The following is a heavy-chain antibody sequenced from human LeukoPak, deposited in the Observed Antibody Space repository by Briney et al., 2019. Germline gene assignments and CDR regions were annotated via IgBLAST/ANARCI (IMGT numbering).Heavy chain of an antibody. D-gene: IGHD3-3*01. Sequence: ASVKVSCKASGGTFSSYDINWVRQATGHGLEWMGWMNPNSGNTGYAQKFQGRVTITRNTSISTAYMELSSLRSEDTAVYYCARKWNDDNTEYYDFWSRYYIGARGSSWFDPWGQGTLVTVSS. V-gene: IGHV1-8*03. CDR2: MNPNSGNT. CDR3: ARKWNDDNTEYYDFWSRYYIGARGSSWFDP. CDR1: GGTFSSYD. J-gene: IGHJ5*02.